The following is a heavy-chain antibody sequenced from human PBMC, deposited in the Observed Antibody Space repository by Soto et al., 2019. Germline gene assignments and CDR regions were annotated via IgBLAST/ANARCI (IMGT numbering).Heavy chain of an antibody. CDR3: ARVGEDRVVTGNWYFDL. J-gene: IGHJ2*01. V-gene: IGHV4-59*01. CDR1: GGSLSNYY. Sequence: QVQLQESGPGLVKPSETLSLTCAVSGGSLSNYYWSWIRQPPGKGLEWIGYLYDSGSTNYNPSLKSRVTISIDTSKNQFSLKLTSVTAADTAVYYCARVGEDRVVTGNWYFDLWGRGSLVTVSS. CDR2: LYDSGST. D-gene: IGHD2-21*02.